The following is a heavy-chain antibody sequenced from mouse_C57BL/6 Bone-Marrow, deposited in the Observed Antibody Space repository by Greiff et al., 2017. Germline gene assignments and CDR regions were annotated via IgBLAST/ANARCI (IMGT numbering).Heavy chain of an antibody. CDR1: GYTFTSYW. CDR3: SSFDGNYFDF. V-gene: IGHV14-4*01. CDR2: IDPEIGDT. J-gene: IGHJ2*01. D-gene: IGHD2-3*01. Sequence: EVKLVESGAELVKPGASVKLSCKASGYTFTSYWMHWVKQRPEQGLEWIGWIDPEIGDTEYASKFQGKATITSDTSSNTAYLQLSSLTSEDTAVYYCSSFDGNYFDFWGQGTPLTVAS.